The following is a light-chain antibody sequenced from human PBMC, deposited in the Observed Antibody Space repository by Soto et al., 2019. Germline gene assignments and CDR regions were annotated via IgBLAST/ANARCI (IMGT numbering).Light chain of an antibody. CDR3: QQYNTWPPGIT. CDR1: QSVSSN. CDR2: GAS. J-gene: IGKJ4*01. V-gene: IGKV3D-15*01. Sequence: ETVMTQSPATLSVSPGERATISCRASQSVSSNLAWYQQKPGQPPRLLIYGASVRATGIPARFSGSGSGTEFTLTISSPQSEDFAIYYCQQYNTWPPGITFGGGTKVQIK.